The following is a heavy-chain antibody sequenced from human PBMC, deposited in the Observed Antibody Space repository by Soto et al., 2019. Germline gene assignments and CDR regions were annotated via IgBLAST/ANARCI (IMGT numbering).Heavy chain of an antibody. CDR1: GGSISSYY. Sequence: PSETLSLTCTVSGGSISSYYWSWIRQPPGKGLEWIGYIYYSGSTNYNPSLKSRVTISVDTSKNQFSLNLSSVTAADTAVYFCARRYCSGASCYLDYWGQGTLVTVSS. D-gene: IGHD2-15*01. CDR3: ARRYCSGASCYLDY. J-gene: IGHJ4*02. CDR2: IYYSGST. V-gene: IGHV4-59*08.